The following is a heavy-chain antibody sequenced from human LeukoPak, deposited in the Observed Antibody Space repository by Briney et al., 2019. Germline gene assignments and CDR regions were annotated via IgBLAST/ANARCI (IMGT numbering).Heavy chain of an antibody. CDR1: GGTFSSYA. CDR3: ARDYCGGSCYPRRSWFDP. D-gene: IGHD2-15*01. Sequence: GASVKVSCKASGGTFSSYAISWVRQAPGQGLEWMGGIIPIFGTANYAQKFQGRVTITADESTSTAYMELSSLRSEDTAVYYCARDYCGGSCYPRRSWFDPWGQGTLVTVSS. V-gene: IGHV1-69*13. J-gene: IGHJ5*02. CDR2: IIPIFGTA.